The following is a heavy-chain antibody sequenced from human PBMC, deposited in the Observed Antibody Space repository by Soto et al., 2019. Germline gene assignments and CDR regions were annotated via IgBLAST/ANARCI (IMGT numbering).Heavy chain of an antibody. J-gene: IGHJ5*02. Sequence: SVKVSCKASGGTFSSYAISWARQAPGQGLEWMGGIIPIFGTANYAQKFQGRVTITADESTSTAYMELSSLRSEDTAVYYCASAPITMVRGVIITIGWFDPWGQGTLVTVSS. CDR1: GGTFSSYA. CDR3: ASAPITMVRGVIITIGWFDP. V-gene: IGHV1-69*13. D-gene: IGHD3-10*01. CDR2: IIPIFGTA.